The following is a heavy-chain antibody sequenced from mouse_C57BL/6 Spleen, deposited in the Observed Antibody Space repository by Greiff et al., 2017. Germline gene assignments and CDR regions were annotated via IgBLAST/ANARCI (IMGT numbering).Heavy chain of an antibody. CDR3: ARKGDGFPSRGWYFDV. D-gene: IGHD2-3*01. J-gene: IGHJ1*03. CDR2: INPSNGGT. Sequence: QVQLQQPGTELVKPGASVKLSCKASGYTFTSYWMHWVKQRPGQGLEWIGNINPSNGGTNYNEKFKSKATLTVDKSSGTAYMQLSSLTSEDSAVYYCARKGDGFPSRGWYFDVWGTGTTVTVSS. V-gene: IGHV1-53*01. CDR1: GYTFTSYW.